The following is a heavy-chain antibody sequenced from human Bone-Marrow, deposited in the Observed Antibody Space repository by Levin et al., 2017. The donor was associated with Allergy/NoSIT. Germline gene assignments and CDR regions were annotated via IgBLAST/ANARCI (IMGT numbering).Heavy chain of an antibody. CDR2: TSYDESNK. V-gene: IGHV3-30*18. D-gene: IGHD4-17*01. CDR1: GFTFSTYG. Sequence: GGSLRLSCAASGFTFSTYGMHWVRQAPGKGLEWVAVTSYDESNKYYADSVKGRFTISRDNSKNTLYLQMNSLRAEDTAVYYCAKCAVATTVTTCYFQHWGQGTLVTVSS. CDR3: AKCAVATTVTTCYFQH. J-gene: IGHJ1*01.